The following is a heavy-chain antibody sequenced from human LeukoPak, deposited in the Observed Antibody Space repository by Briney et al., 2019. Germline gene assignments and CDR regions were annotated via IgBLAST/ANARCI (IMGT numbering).Heavy chain of an antibody. CDR1: GFTFDDYA. V-gene: IGHV3-9*01. J-gene: IGHJ4*02. D-gene: IGHD3-10*01. CDR3: AKGASPMVRGVIDY. Sequence: PGGSLRLSCAASGFTFDDYAMHWVRQAPGKGLEWASGISWNSGSIGYADSVKGRFTISRDNAKNSLYLQMNSLRAEDTALYYCAKGASPMVRGVIDYWGQGTLVTVSS. CDR2: ISWNSGSI.